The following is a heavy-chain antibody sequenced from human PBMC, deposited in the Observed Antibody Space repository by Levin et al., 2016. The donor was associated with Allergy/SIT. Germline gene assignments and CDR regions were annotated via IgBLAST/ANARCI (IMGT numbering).Heavy chain of an antibody. Sequence: SETLSLTCAISGDSVSSNTAAWNWIRQSPSRGLEWLGRTYYRSKWYYDYAVSVKSRITINTDTSKNQFSLQLNDVTPADTAMYYCTRESPAQRHRYCDGRCDSFDFWGQGTDVTVVS. V-gene: IGHV6-1*01. CDR1: GDSVSSNTAA. J-gene: IGHJ3*01. CDR2: TYYRSKWYY. CDR3: TRESPAQRHRYCDGRCDSFDF. D-gene: IGHD6-25*01.